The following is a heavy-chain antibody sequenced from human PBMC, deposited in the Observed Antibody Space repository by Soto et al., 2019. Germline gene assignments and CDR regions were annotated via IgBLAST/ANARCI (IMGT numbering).Heavy chain of an antibody. CDR3: ARVRIAAAGDAFDI. Sequence: DSVKFACKAAGYNFTGYYMHWVRQAPGQGLEWMGWINPNSGGTNYGQKFQGWVTMTRDTSISTAYMELSRLRSDDTAVYYCARVRIAAAGDAFDIWGQGTMVTVSS. CDR1: GYNFTGYY. J-gene: IGHJ3*02. CDR2: INPNSGGT. V-gene: IGHV1-2*04. D-gene: IGHD6-13*01.